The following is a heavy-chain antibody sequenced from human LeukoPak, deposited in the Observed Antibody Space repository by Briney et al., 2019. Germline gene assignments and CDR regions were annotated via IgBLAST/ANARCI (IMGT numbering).Heavy chain of an antibody. D-gene: IGHD3-10*01. CDR3: ARDVIPNYYYYGMDV. CDR1: GFTFSSDA. V-gene: IGHV3-30-3*01. Sequence: GGSLRLSCTGSGFTFSSDAMHWVRQDPGKGLEWVTVISYDGSKKYCADSVKGRFTISRDNSKNTVYLQMNSLRAEDTAVYYCARDVIPNYYYYGMDVWGQGTTVTVSS. J-gene: IGHJ6*02. CDR2: ISYDGSKK.